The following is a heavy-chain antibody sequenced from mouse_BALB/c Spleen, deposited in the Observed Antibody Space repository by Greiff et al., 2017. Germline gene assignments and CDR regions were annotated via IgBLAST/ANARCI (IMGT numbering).Heavy chain of an antibody. Sequence: EVQVVESGGGLVQPGGSRKLSCAASGFTFSSFGMHWVRQAPEKGLEWVAYISSGSSTIYYADTVKGRFTISRDNPKNTLFLQMTSLRSEDTAMYYCAKGGNYGYGAMDYWGQGTSVTVSS. CDR2: ISSGSSTI. CDR3: AKGGNYGYGAMDY. J-gene: IGHJ4*01. D-gene: IGHD1-2*01. CDR1: GFTFSSFG. V-gene: IGHV5-17*02.